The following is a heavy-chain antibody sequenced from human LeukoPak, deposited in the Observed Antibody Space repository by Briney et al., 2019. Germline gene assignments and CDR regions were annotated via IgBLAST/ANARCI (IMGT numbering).Heavy chain of an antibody. J-gene: IGHJ4*02. CDR3: AKSLATVVTPSDY. V-gene: IGHV3-30*02. Sequence: PGGSLRLSCAASGFTFSSFGMHWVRQAPGKGLEWVAFIRFDGNNKYYADSVRGRFTISRDNSKNTLFLQMNSLRADDTAVYYCAKSLATVVTPSDYWGQGTLVTVSS. CDR2: IRFDGNNK. D-gene: IGHD4-23*01. CDR1: GFTFSSFG.